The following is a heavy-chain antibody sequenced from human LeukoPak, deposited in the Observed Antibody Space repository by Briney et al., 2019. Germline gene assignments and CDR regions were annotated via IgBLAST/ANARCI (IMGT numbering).Heavy chain of an antibody. V-gene: IGHV1-18*01. CDR1: GYTFTSYG. Sequence: ASVKVSCKASGYTFTSYGISWVGQAPGQGLEWMGWISAYNGNTNYAQKLQGRVTMTTDTSTSTAYMELGSLRSYDTAVYYCARVILPSSWSDYWGQGTLVTVSS. D-gene: IGHD2-8*01. J-gene: IGHJ4*02. CDR3: ARVILPSSWSDY. CDR2: ISAYNGNT.